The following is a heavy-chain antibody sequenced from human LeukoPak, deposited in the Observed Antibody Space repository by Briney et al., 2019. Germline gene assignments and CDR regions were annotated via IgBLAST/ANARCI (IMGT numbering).Heavy chain of an antibody. V-gene: IGHV3-23*01. J-gene: IGHJ6*02. Sequence: GGSLRLSCAASGFTFSSYAMSWVRQAPGKGLEWVSAITGSGSDTNHAHSVKGRFTISRDNSKNTLYLQMNSLRAEDTAVYYCAKEGSATPNYYYYGMDVWGQGTTVTVSS. CDR1: GFTFSSYA. CDR3: AKEGSATPNYYYYGMDV. CDR2: ITGSGSDT. D-gene: IGHD2-15*01.